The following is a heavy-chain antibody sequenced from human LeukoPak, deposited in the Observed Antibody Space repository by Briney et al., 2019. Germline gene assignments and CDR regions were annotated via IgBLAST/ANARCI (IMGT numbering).Heavy chain of an antibody. D-gene: IGHD5-24*01. V-gene: IGHV1-2*02. CDR2: INPNSGGT. J-gene: IGHJ4*02. CDR3: ARDGTGVYNLVQY. CDR1: GYTFTGYY. Sequence: ASVKVSCKASGYTFTGYYMHGVRQPPAQGLEWMGWINPNSGGTNYAQKFQGRLTMNRDTHIREVYMELSRLRSDDTAVYYGARDGTGVYNLVQYWGQGTMVTVSS.